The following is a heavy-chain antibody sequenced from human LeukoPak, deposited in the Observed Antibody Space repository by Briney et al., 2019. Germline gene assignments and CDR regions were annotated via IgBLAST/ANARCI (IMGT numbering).Heavy chain of an antibody. Sequence: SETQSLTCAVYGGSFSGYYWSWIRQPPGKGLEWIGEINHSGSTNYNPSLKSRVTISVDTSKNQFSLKLSSVTAADTAVYYCARNTYYYVIWGQGTLVTVSS. CDR3: ARNTYYYVI. V-gene: IGHV4-34*01. CDR1: GGSFSGYY. J-gene: IGHJ4*02. CDR2: INHSGST. D-gene: IGHD3-10*02.